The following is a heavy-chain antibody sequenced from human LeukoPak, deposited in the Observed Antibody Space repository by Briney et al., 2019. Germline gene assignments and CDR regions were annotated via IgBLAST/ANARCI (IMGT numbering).Heavy chain of an antibody. CDR3: AKATAMGNFDY. CDR1: GFTFSSYS. J-gene: IGHJ4*02. D-gene: IGHD5-18*01. Sequence: GGSLRLSCAASGFTFSSYSMNWVRQAPGKGLEWDSAISGSGGSTYYADSVKGRFTISRDNSKNTLYLQMNSLRAEDTAVYYCAKATAMGNFDYWGQGTLVTVSS. V-gene: IGHV3-23*01. CDR2: ISGSGGST.